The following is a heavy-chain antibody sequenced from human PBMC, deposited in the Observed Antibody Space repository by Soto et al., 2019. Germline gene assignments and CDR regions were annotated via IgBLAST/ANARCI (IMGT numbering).Heavy chain of an antibody. J-gene: IGHJ5*02. D-gene: IGHD1-20*01. CDR2: SYYSGTT. CDR3: TRRYNWNDNYFGP. Sequence: PSETLSLTCTVAGASISVHSYYWTWIRQPPGKGLEWIGSSYYSGTTYFNPSLKSRATISVDTSKNQFSLRLTSVTAADTAIYYCTRRYNWNDNYFGPWRPGALVTVRS. CDR1: GASISVHSYY. V-gene: IGHV4-39*01.